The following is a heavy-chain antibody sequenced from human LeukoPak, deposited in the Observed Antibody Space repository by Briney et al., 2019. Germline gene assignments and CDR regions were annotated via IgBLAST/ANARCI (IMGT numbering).Heavy chain of an antibody. Sequence: SETLSLTCTVSGGPIRSSSYYWGWIRQPPGKGLEWVGSMYYSGSTYYNPSLKSRVTISVDTSKNQFSLKLSSVTAADTAVYYCARDLYSSKTNDAFVIWGQGTMVTVSS. CDR3: ARDLYSSKTNDAFVI. V-gene: IGHV4-39*07. D-gene: IGHD6-13*01. J-gene: IGHJ3*02. CDR1: GGPIRSSSYY. CDR2: MYYSGST.